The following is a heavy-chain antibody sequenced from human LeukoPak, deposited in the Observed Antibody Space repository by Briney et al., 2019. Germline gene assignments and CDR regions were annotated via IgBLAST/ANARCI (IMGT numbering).Heavy chain of an antibody. CDR3: ARKYSSSWTPRFDP. J-gene: IGHJ5*02. V-gene: IGHV4-34*01. CDR1: GGSFSGYY. Sequence: PSETLSLTCAVYGGSFSGYYWSWIRQPPGKGLEWIGEINHSGSTNYNPSLKSRVTISVDTSKNQFSLKLSSVTAADTAVYYCARKYSSSWTPRFDPWGQGTLVTVSS. CDR2: INHSGST. D-gene: IGHD6-13*01.